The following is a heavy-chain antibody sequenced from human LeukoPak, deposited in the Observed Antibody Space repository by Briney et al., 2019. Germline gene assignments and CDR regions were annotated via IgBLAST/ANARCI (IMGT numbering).Heavy chain of an antibody. CDR1: GFTFSSYS. CDR2: ISSSSSYI. J-gene: IGHJ3*02. D-gene: IGHD3-22*01. Sequence: GGSLRLSCAASGFTFSSYSMNWVRQAPGKGLEWVSSISSSSSYINYADSVRGRFTISRDNAKNSLFLQMNSLRAEDTAVYYCAKDEYYYDSSGYYDAFDIWGQGTMVTVSS. V-gene: IGHV3-21*04. CDR3: AKDEYYYDSSGYYDAFDI.